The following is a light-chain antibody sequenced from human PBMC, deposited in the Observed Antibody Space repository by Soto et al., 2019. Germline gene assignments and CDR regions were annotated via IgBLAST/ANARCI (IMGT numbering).Light chain of an antibody. CDR1: SSNIGADYD. CDR2: ASA. Sequence: QSVLTQPPSVSRAPGHRFTISCTGSSSNIGADYDVHWYQQLPGTAPKLLIYASAVRPSGFPDRFSGSKSGTSASLAITWLKAEDEADYYCQSYDDNMNVYVFGTGTKATVL. CDR3: QSYDDNMNVYV. V-gene: IGLV1-40*01. J-gene: IGLJ1*01.